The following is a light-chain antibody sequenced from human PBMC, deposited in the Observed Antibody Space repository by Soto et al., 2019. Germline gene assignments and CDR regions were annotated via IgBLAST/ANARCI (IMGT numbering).Light chain of an antibody. CDR2: GAS. J-gene: IGKJ1*01. Sequence: EIVLTQSPGTLSLSPGERATLSCRASQSVSSSFLAWYQQKPGQAPRLLIYGASSRATGIPDRFSGSGSGTDFTLTISRLEPEDFAVYYCQQYESSWTFGQGTKVEMK. CDR3: QQYESSWT. CDR1: QSVSSSF. V-gene: IGKV3-20*01.